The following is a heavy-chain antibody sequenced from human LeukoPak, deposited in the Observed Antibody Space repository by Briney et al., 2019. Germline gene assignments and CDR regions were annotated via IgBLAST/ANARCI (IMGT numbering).Heavy chain of an antibody. CDR1: GLTFSNHG. CDR3: AGRDCTNGLCQFDY. J-gene: IGHJ4*02. CDR2: IWYDGSNK. D-gene: IGHD2-8*01. Sequence: PGRSLRLSCAASGLTFSNHGMHWVRQAPGKGLEWVAFIWYDGSNKYYADSVKGRFTISRDNSKNTLYLQMNSLRAEDTAIYYCAGRDCTNGLCQFDYWGQGTLVTVSS. V-gene: IGHV3-33*01.